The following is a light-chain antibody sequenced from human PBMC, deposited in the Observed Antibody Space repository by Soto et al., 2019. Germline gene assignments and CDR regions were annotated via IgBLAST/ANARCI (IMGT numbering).Light chain of an antibody. Sequence: EIVLTQSPGTLSLSPGERASLSCRASQSVSSNYLAWYQHKPGQSPRLLIYAASSRATGIPDRFSGSGSGTDFPLTISRLEPEDFAVYYCQQYGSSPLTFGPGTKVDIK. CDR2: AAS. J-gene: IGKJ3*01. CDR3: QQYGSSPLT. CDR1: QSVSSNY. V-gene: IGKV3-20*01.